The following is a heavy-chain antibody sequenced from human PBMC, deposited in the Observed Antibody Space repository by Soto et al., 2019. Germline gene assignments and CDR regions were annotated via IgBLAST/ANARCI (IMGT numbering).Heavy chain of an antibody. Sequence: EVQLLESGGGLVQPGGSLRLSCAASGFTFSNYAMTWVRQAPGKGLEWVSTMSGTAGNTYYADSVKGRFTISRDNSKNTLYLQMNGLRAEDTAVYYCAKKYYFGSGSYVFYFDYWGQGTLVTVSS. V-gene: IGHV3-23*01. D-gene: IGHD3-10*01. J-gene: IGHJ4*02. CDR2: MSGTAGNT. CDR3: AKKYYFGSGSYVFYFDY. CDR1: GFTFSNYA.